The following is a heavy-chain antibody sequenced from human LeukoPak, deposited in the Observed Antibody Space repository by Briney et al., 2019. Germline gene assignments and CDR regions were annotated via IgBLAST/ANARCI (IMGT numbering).Heavy chain of an antibody. J-gene: IGHJ4*02. D-gene: IGHD5-12*01. CDR2: IRYDGSNK. Sequence: GGSLRLSCAASGFTFSSYGMHWVRQAPGKGLEWVAFIRYDGSNKYYADSVKGRFTISRDNSKNTLYLQMNSLRAEDTAVYYCAKGVGPRTVDIVATTLDYWGQGTLVTVSS. CDR3: AKGVGPRTVDIVATTLDY. V-gene: IGHV3-30*02. CDR1: GFTFSSYG.